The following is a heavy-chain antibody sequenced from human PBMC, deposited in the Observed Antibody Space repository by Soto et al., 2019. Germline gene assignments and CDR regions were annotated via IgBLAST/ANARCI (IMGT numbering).Heavy chain of an antibody. CDR3: AKDLVVYAIVYYYGMDV. D-gene: IGHD2-8*02. V-gene: IGHV3-30*18. CDR2: ISYDGSNK. CDR1: GFTFSSYG. J-gene: IGHJ6*02. Sequence: AGGSLRLSCAASGFTFSSYGRHWVRQAPGKGLEWVAVISYDGSNKYYADSVKGRFTISRDNSKNTLYLQMNSVRAEDTAVYYCAKDLVVYAIVYYYGMDVWGQGTMVTVSS.